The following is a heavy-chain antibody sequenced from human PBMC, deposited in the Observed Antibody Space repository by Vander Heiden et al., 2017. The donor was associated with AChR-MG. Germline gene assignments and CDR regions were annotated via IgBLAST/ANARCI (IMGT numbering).Heavy chain of an antibody. V-gene: IGHV3-30-3*01. J-gene: IGHJ4*02. CDR1: AFPFPRYA. D-gene: IGHD2-21*02. Sequence: QLMASGGGVVQPGGSLRPSCEASAFPFPRYALHWVRQAPGKGLEWVAVISFDGDSEYYTDSVKGRFTISRDNSKNTLYVQMNSLRPEDTAIYYCARDKGLATVTAIRTDYFDYWGQGTLVTVSS. CDR2: ISFDGDSE. CDR3: ARDKGLATVTAIRTDYFDY.